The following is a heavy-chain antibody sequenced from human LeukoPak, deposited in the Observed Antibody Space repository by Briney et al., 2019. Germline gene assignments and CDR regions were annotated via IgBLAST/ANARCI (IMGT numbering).Heavy chain of an antibody. CDR3: ARGGLRVRYFDWLFDY. D-gene: IGHD3-9*01. V-gene: IGHV1-2*06. CDR1: GYTFTGYY. J-gene: IGHJ4*02. CDR2: INPNSGGT. Sequence: ASVKVSCKASGYTFTGYYMHWVRQAPGQGLEWMRRINPNSGGTNYAQKFQGRVTMTRDTSISTAYMELSRLRSDDTAVYYCARGGLRVRYFDWLFDYWGQGTLVTVSS.